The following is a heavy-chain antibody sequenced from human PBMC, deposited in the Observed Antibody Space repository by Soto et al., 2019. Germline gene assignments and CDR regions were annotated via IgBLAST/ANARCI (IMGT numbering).Heavy chain of an antibody. Sequence: QVQLVQSGAEVKKPGASVKVSCKASGYTFTGYYMHWVRQAPGQGLEWMGWINPNSGGTNHAQKFQGWVTMTRDTSISTAYMELSWLRSDDTAVYYCARDGSGYSGYYYGMDVWGQGTTVTVSS. J-gene: IGHJ6*02. CDR1: GYTFTGYY. V-gene: IGHV1-2*04. CDR2: INPNSGGT. CDR3: ARDGSGYSGYYYGMDV. D-gene: IGHD3-22*01.